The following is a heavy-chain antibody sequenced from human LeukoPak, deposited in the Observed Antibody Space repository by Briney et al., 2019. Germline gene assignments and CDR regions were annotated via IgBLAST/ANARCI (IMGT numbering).Heavy chain of an antibody. D-gene: IGHD6-6*01. CDR2: IYTSGST. Sequence: SQTLSLTCTVSGGSISSGSYYWSWIRQPAGKGLEWIGRIYTSGSTNYNPSLKSRVTISVDTSKNQFSLKLSSVTAADTAVYYCARVILGSSAAHDAFDIWGQGTMVTVSS. J-gene: IGHJ3*02. V-gene: IGHV4-61*02. CDR3: ARVILGSSAAHDAFDI. CDR1: GGSISSGSYY.